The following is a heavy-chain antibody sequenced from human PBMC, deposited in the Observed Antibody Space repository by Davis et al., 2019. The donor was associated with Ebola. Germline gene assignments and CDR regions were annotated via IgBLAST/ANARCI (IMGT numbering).Heavy chain of an antibody. CDR3: ARKLRPGIAPLDY. V-gene: IGHV3-21*01. CDR2: ISSSSSYI. D-gene: IGHD6-13*01. Sequence: GESLKISCAASGFTFSSYSMNWVRQAPGKGLEWVSSISSSSSYIYYADSVKGRFTISRDNAKNSLYLQMNSLRAEDTAVYYCARKLRPGIAPLDYWGQGTLVTVSS. J-gene: IGHJ4*02. CDR1: GFTFSSYS.